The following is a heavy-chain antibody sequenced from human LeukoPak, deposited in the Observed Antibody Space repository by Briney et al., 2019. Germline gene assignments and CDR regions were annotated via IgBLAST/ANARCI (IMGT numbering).Heavy chain of an antibody. CDR2: INSNSGGT. CDR1: VYTLTGYY. D-gene: IGHD6-25*01. J-gene: IGHJ2*01. V-gene: IGHV1-2*02. Sequence: RASVKVSRKSSVYTLTGYYMHWVRQAPGRGRAGVGWINSNSGGTNYAQKFQSRVTMTRVTTISTAYMELSRLRSDDTAVYYCARDKGRLPDLGGCGTRVTVSA. CDR3: ARDKGRLPDL.